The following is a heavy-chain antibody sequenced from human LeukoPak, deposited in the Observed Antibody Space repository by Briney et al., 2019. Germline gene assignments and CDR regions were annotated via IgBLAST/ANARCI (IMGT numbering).Heavy chain of an antibody. J-gene: IGHJ4*02. Sequence: GGSLRLSCAASGFTFSSYWMHWVRQAPGKGLVWVSRIDSNGRTINYADSVKGRFTISRDNANSMLYLQMNSLRAEDSAVYYCAKDFVGPDNYWGQGTLVTVSS. CDR3: AKDFVGPDNY. CDR2: IDSNGRTI. V-gene: IGHV3-74*01. D-gene: IGHD1-26*01. CDR1: GFTFSSYW.